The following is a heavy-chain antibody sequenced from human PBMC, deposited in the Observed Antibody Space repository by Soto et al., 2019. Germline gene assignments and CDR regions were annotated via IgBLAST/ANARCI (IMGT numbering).Heavy chain of an antibody. CDR3: SKWSGYGDL. J-gene: IGHJ4*02. CDR1: GFTMSTYS. Sequence: EMQLLESGGGLVQPGGSLRLSCAASGFTMSTYSATWVRQAPGKGLEGVSGISVTPVITFYADSVKGRFTISRDSSNNAVYLQMNSLRAEDTGMYFCSKWSGYGDLWGQGTLVTVSS. V-gene: IGHV3-23*01. D-gene: IGHD5-12*01. CDR2: ISVTPVIT.